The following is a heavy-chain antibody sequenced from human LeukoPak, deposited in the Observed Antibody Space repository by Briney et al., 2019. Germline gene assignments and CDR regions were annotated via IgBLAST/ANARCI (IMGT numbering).Heavy chain of an antibody. CDR3: AKAPYDTSGFSSPNYFDY. CDR2: IKGSGGDT. Sequence: GGSLRLSCAASGFTFSGYAMTWVRQAPGKGPEWVSGIKGSGGDTYYADSVKGRFTISRDNSKNMLYLQMNSLRADDTAVYYCAKAPYDTSGFSSPNYFDYWGQGTLVTVSS. CDR1: GFTFSGYA. D-gene: IGHD3-22*01. V-gene: IGHV3-23*01. J-gene: IGHJ4*02.